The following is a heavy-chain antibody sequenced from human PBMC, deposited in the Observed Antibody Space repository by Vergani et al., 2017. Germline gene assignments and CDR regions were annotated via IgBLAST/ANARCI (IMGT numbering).Heavy chain of an antibody. D-gene: IGHD2-21*01. CDR3: ARDFPPYCGGDCYSGNAFDI. CDR2: IYSGDET. V-gene: IGHV3-66*01. Sequence: ELQLVESGGGLVQPGGSLRLSCAASGSTVSGNYMTWVRQAPGKGLEWVSHIYSGDETYYADSVKGRVTISRDTSKNTLYLQMNSLRAEDTAVYYCARDFPPYCGGDCYSGNAFDIWGQGTMVTVSS. J-gene: IGHJ3*02. CDR1: GSTVSGNY.